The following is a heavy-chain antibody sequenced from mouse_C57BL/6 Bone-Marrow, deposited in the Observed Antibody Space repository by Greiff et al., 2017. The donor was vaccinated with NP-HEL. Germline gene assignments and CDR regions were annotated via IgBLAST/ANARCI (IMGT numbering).Heavy chain of an antibody. CDR1: GYTFTSYW. V-gene: IGHV1-64*01. CDR2: IHPTSGST. Sequence: QVQLQQPGAELVKPGASVKLSCKASGYTFTSYWMHWVKQSPGQGLEWIGMIHPTSGSTNYNEKFKSKATLTVDKSSSTAYMQLRSLTSEDSAVYYCGRWGWVLRRDAMDYWGQGTSVTVSS. CDR3: GRWGWVLRRDAMDY. D-gene: IGHD2-3*01. J-gene: IGHJ4*01.